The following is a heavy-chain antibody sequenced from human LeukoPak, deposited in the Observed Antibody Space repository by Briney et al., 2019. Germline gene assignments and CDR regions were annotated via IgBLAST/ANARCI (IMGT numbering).Heavy chain of an antibody. Sequence: VASVKVSCKASGYTLTSYAMHWVRQAPGQRLEWMGWINAGNGNTNYTQNFQGRVTITRDTSARTAYMDLSSLRSEYTAVYYSARDLDYAFDIWPQGTMVTVSS. CDR3: ARDLDYAFDI. CDR2: INAGNGNT. D-gene: IGHD3/OR15-3a*01. V-gene: IGHV1-3*01. CDR1: GYTLTSYA. J-gene: IGHJ3*02.